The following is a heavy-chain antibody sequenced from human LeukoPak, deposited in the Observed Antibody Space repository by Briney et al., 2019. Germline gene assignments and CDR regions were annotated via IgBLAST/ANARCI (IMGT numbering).Heavy chain of an antibody. J-gene: IGHJ6*02. V-gene: IGHV4-34*01. D-gene: IGHD5-18*01. CDR2: INHSGST. CDR3: ARGRGIQLWFFYYGMDV. CDR1: GGSFSGYY. Sequence: SETLSLTCAVYGGSFSGYYWSWIRQPPGKGLEWIGEINHSGSTNYNPSLKSRVTISVDTSKNQFSLKLSSVTSAGTAVYYCARGRGIQLWFFYYGMDVWGQGTTVTVSS.